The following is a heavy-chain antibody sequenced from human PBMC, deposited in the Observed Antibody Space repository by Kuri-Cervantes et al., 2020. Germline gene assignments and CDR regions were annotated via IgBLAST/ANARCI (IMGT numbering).Heavy chain of an antibody. D-gene: IGHD2-21*02. V-gene: IGHV3-23*01. CDR1: GFTFSSYA. J-gene: IGHJ4*02. CDR2: ISGGGGST. CDR3: AKEALAYCGGDCYSPLDY. Sequence: GESLKISCAASGFTFSSYAMSWVRQAPGKGLEWVSAISGGGGSTYYADSVKGRFTISRDNSKNTLYLQMNSLRAEDTAVYYCAKEALAYCGGDCYSPLDYWGQGTLVTVSS.